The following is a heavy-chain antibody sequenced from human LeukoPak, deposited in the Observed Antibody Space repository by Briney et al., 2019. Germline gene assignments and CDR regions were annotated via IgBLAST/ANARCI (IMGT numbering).Heavy chain of an antibody. D-gene: IGHD5-12*01. Sequence: ASVKVSCKASGYTFSSYGIAWVRQAPGQGLEWMGWISGYNGNTNYAQKLQGRVSMTTDTSTTTAYMELRSLTSDDTARYFCARSSLGTITAGPFDYGGQGTLVTVSS. CDR3: ARSSLGTITAGPFDY. J-gene: IGHJ4*02. CDR1: GYTFSSYG. CDR2: ISGYNGNT. V-gene: IGHV1-18*01.